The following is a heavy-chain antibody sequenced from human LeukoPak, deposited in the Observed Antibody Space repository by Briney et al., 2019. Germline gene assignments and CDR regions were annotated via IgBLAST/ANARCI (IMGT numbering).Heavy chain of an antibody. CDR3: AREASSGWPNYFDY. V-gene: IGHV1-2*02. D-gene: IGHD6-19*01. CDR2: INPNSGGT. Sequence: ASVKVSCKASGYTFTGYYMHWVRQAPGQGLEWMGWINPNSGGTNYAQKFQGRVTMTRDTSISTAYMELSRLRSDDTAVYYCAREASSGWPNYFDYWGQGTLVTVSS. CDR1: GYTFTGYY. J-gene: IGHJ4*02.